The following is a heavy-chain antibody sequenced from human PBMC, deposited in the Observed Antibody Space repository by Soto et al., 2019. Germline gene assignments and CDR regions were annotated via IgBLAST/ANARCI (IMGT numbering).Heavy chain of an antibody. J-gene: IGHJ4*02. V-gene: IGHV4-59*01. D-gene: IGHD1-1*01. CDR1: GGFI. Sequence: SETLSLTCTVSGGFIWGWIRQSPDKGLEWIGYIYNSGSYNYNPSLESRLTISIDTSKNQFSLRLASVTAADTAVYYCARTLPNRQLFDSWSQGTLVTVSS. CDR3: ARTLPNRQLFDS. CDR2: IYNSGSY.